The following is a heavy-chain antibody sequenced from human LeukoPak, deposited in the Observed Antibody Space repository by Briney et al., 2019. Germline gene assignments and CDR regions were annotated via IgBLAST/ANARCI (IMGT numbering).Heavy chain of an antibody. CDR2: IIPILGIA. J-gene: IGHJ4*02. CDR3: ARDPNYYDSSGLPFFY. V-gene: IGHV1-69*04. Sequence: ASVKVSCKASGGTFSSYAISWVRQAPGQGLEWMGRIIPILGIANYAQKFQGRVTITADKSTSTAYMELSSLRSEDTAVYYCARDPNYYDSSGLPFFYWGQGTLVTVSS. CDR1: GGTFSSYA. D-gene: IGHD3-22*01.